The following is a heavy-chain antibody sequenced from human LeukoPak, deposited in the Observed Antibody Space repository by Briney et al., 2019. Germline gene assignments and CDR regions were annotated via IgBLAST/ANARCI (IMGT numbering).Heavy chain of an antibody. CDR1: GFTFSDYG. CDR2: IRYDGNHE. Sequence: PGGSLRLSCAASGFTFSDYGTNWVRQAPGKGLEWLAFIRYDGNHEHYADSVRGRLTISRDNSKSTLYLQMNSLRAEDTAVYYCARAYGSGSSDYWGQGTLVTVSS. CDR3: ARAYGSGSSDY. J-gene: IGHJ4*02. D-gene: IGHD3-10*01. V-gene: IGHV3-30*02.